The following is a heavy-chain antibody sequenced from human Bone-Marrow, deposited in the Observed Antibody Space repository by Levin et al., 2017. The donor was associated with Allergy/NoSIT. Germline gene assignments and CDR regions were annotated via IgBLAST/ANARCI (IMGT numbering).Heavy chain of an antibody. Sequence: WASVKVSCKASGYTFTGYYMHWVRQAPGQGLEWMGRTNPNSGGTNYAQKFQGRVTMTRDTSISTAYMELSRLRSDDTAVYYCARGSGSYYSEFGYWGQGTLVTVSS. D-gene: IGHD1-26*01. CDR1: GYTFTGYY. CDR2: TNPNSGGT. J-gene: IGHJ4*02. V-gene: IGHV1-2*06. CDR3: ARGSGSYYSEFGY.